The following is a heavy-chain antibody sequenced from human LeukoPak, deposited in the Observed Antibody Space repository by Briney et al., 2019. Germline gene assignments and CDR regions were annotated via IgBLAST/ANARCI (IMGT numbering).Heavy chain of an antibody. CDR2: INPDGSAE. CDR1: GFSISNYW. D-gene: IGHD4-17*01. J-gene: IGHJ4*02. CDR3: ARLFGGVTTFDY. V-gene: IGHV3-7*01. Sequence: GGSLRLSCAASGFSISNYWISWVRQGPGKGLEWVASINPDGSAERYVDSVKGRFTISRDNAKNSMYLQMNSLSAEDTALFYCARLFGGVTTFDYWGQGTLVTVSS.